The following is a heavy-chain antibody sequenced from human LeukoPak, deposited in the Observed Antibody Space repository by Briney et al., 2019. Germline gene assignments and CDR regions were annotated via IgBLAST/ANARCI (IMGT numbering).Heavy chain of an antibody. V-gene: IGHV4-38-2*01. J-gene: IGHJ4*02. CDR2: IYHSGST. CDR1: GYSISSGYY. D-gene: IGHD3-22*01. Sequence: PSETLSLTCAVSGYSISSGYYWGWIRQPPGKGLEWIGSIYHSGSTYYNPSLKSRVTISVDTSKNQFSLKLSSVTAADTAVYYCASHRYYYDSSGYSTFDYWGQGTLVTVSS. CDR3: ASHRYYYDSSGYSTFDY.